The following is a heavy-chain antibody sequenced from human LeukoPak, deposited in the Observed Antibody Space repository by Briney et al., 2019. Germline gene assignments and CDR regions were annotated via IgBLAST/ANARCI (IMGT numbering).Heavy chain of an antibody. CDR2: ISSSSSTI. D-gene: IGHD3-10*01. CDR1: GFTFSSYS. CDR3: ASITMVRGRFRTYYYGMDV. Sequence: GGSLILSCAASGFTFSSYSMNWVRQAPGEGLEWVSYISSSSSTIYYADSVKGRFTISRDNAKNSLYLQMNSLRAEDTAVYYCASITMVRGRFRTYYYGMDVWGQGTTVTVSS. J-gene: IGHJ6*02. V-gene: IGHV3-48*01.